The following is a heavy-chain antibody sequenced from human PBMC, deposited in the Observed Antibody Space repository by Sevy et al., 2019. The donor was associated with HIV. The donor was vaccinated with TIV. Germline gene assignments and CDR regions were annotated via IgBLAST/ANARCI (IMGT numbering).Heavy chain of an antibody. D-gene: IGHD3-10*01. CDR2: IIPILGIA. V-gene: IGHV1-69*04. CDR1: GGTFSSYA. Sequence: ASVKVSCKASGGTFSSYAISWVRQAPGQGLEWMGRIIPILGIANYAQKLQGRVTITADKSTCTAYMELSSLTSEDTAVYYCAGVGRMVRGVIIKGRDAFDIWGQGTMVTVSS. CDR3: AGVGRMVRGVIIKGRDAFDI. J-gene: IGHJ3*02.